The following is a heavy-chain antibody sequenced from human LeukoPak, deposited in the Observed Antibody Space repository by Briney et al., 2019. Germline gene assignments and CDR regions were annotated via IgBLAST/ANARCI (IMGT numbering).Heavy chain of an antibody. CDR3: TRGGTGIVVVKPFDP. D-gene: IGHD3-22*01. CDR2: INPNSGGA. Sequence: ASVKVSCKASGHIFTGYYMHWVRQAPGQGLEWMGWINPNSGGANYAQKFQGRVTMTRDTSISTAYMELSRLRSDDTAVYYCTRGGTGIVVVKPFDPWGQGTLVTVSS. CDR1: GHIFTGYY. V-gene: IGHV1-2*02. J-gene: IGHJ5*02.